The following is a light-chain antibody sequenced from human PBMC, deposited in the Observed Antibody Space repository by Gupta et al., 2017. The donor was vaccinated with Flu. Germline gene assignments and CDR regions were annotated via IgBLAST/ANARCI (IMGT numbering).Light chain of an antibody. V-gene: IGKV3-20*01. CDR1: QSVSGGH. CDR2: GAS. CDR3: QQYGSSKLT. Sequence: EVVFTQSPGTLSLSPGERATLSCRASQSVSGGHLAWYQQKPGQAPRLLVYGASSTATNIPDRFSGSGSGTDFTLTISRLDPEDFAVYYCQQYGSSKLTFGGGTKVEIK. J-gene: IGKJ4*01.